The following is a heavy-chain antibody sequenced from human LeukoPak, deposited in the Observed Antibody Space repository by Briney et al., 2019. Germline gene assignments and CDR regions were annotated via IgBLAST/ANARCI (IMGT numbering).Heavy chain of an antibody. Sequence: SVKVSCKASGGTFSSYAISWVRQAPGQGLEWMGGIIPIFGTANYAQKFQGRVTITTDESTSTAYMELSSLRSEDTAMYYCARRGYSGYEGAWLDPWGQGTLVTVSS. D-gene: IGHD5-12*01. CDR1: GGTFSSYA. J-gene: IGHJ5*02. CDR3: ARRGYSGYEGAWLDP. V-gene: IGHV1-69*05. CDR2: IIPIFGTA.